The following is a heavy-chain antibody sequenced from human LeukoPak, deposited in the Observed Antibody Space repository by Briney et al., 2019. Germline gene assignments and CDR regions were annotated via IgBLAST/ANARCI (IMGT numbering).Heavy chain of an antibody. J-gene: IGHJ4*02. V-gene: IGHV4-34*01. CDR3: ARAGGSGRNYGIY. CDR1: GGSFSGYY. Sequence: SETLSLTCAVYGGSFSGYYWSWIRQPPGNGLEWIGEINHSGSTNYNPSLKSRVTISVDTSKNQFSLKLSSVTAADTAVYYCARAGGSGRNYGIYWGQGTLVTVSS. D-gene: IGHD1-26*01. CDR2: INHSGST.